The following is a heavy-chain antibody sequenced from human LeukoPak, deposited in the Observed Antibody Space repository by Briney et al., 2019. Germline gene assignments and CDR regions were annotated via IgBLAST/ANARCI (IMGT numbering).Heavy chain of an antibody. V-gene: IGHV4-4*02. Sequence: SDTLSLTCAFSGGSISSSNWWSWVRPRPEKGLEWIGELYHSGSTSYTPSLERRVTIALDKFKSQFSLVVNVVAAADAVGYYCAGGHSYGCWYWGQGTLVTVSS. CDR2: LYHSGST. D-gene: IGHD5-18*01. CDR3: AGGHSYGCWY. J-gene: IGHJ4*02. CDR1: GGSISSSNW.